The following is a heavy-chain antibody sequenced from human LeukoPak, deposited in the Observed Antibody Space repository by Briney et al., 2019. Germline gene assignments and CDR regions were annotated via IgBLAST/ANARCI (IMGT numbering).Heavy chain of an antibody. CDR2: INPNSGGT. D-gene: IGHD2-8*01. V-gene: IGHV1-2*02. Sequence: GASVKVSCKASGYTFTGYYMLWVRQAPGQGLEWMGWINPNSGGTNYEQKFQGRVTMTRDTSISTAYMELSRLRSDDTAVYYCARDAVCSYGYGRGTNGVCQPDYWGQGTLVTVSS. CDR3: ARDAVCSYGYGRGTNGVCQPDY. J-gene: IGHJ4*02. CDR1: GYTFTGYY.